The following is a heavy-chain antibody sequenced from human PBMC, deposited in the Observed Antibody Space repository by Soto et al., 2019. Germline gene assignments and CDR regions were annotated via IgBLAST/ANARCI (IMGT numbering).Heavy chain of an antibody. D-gene: IGHD3-10*01. Sequence: QLHLVQSGAEVKKAGSSVKVSCKASGGTVSSYAITWVRQAPGKGLEWMGVFIPIFVSAHYAPKFQGRITSTGAESTSTAYMELSGLTSEETAIYYCARDVSSDTTGFRGYDLWGQGTQVTVSS. CDR2: FIPIFVSA. J-gene: IGHJ4*02. CDR1: GGTVSSYA. CDR3: ARDVSSDTTGFRGYDL. V-gene: IGHV1-69*01.